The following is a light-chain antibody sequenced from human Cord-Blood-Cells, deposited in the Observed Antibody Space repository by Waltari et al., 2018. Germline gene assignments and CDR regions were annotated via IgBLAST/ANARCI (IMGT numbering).Light chain of an antibody. Sequence: DIQMTQTCPTLSAALGDRVTSTCRASQSISSWLAWYQQKPGKAPKLLIYKASSFESGVPSRFSGSGSGTEFTLTISSLQPDDVATYYCQQYNSYSYSFGQGTKLEIK. CDR2: KAS. CDR3: QQYNSYSYS. CDR1: QSISSW. J-gene: IGKJ2*03. V-gene: IGKV1-5*03.